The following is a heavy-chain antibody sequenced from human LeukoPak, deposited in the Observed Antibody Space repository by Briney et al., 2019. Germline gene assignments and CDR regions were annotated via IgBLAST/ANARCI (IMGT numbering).Heavy chain of an antibody. CDR2: IYTSGST. CDR3: ARVSVYYYYGMDV. CDR1: GGSISSYY. J-gene: IGHJ6*02. V-gene: IGHV4-4*07. Sequence: SETLSLTCTVSGGSISSYYWSWILQPAGKGLEWFGRIYTSGSTNYNPSLKSRVTMSVDTSKNQFSLKLSSVTAADTAVYYCARVSVYYYYGMDVWGQGTTVNVSS.